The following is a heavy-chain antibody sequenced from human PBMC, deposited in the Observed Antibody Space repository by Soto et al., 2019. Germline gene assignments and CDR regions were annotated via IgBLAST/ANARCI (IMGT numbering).Heavy chain of an antibody. V-gene: IGHV3-30-3*01. Sequence: GGSLRLSCAASGFTFSSYAMHWVRQAPGKGLEWVAVISYDGSNKYYADSVKGRFTISRDNSKNTLYLQMNSLRAEDTAVYYCAREDIAAAGWWYGMDVWGQGTTVTVSS. D-gene: IGHD6-13*01. CDR3: AREDIAAAGWWYGMDV. CDR2: ISYDGSNK. CDR1: GFTFSSYA. J-gene: IGHJ6*02.